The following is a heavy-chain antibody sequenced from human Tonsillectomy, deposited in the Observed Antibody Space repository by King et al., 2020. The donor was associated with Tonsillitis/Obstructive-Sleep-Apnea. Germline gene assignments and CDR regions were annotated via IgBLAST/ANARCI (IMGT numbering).Heavy chain of an antibody. CDR2: ISGSGGST. Sequence: VQLVESGGGLVQPGGSLRLSCAASGFTFSSYAMSWVRQAPGKGLEWVSAISGSGGSTYYADSVKGRFTISRDNSKNTLYLQMNSLRAEDTAVYYCAKGFPISPYYYDSSGYANAFDIWGQGTMGTVSS. J-gene: IGHJ3*02. CDR3: AKGFPISPYYYDSSGYANAFDI. V-gene: IGHV3-23*04. D-gene: IGHD3-22*01. CDR1: GFTFSSYA.